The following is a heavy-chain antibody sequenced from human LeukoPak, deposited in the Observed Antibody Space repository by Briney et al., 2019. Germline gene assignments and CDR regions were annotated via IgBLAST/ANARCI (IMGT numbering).Heavy chain of an antibody. CDR1: GGSISSGSYY. D-gene: IGHD3-3*01. CDR3: AREAYYDFWSAPGGAFDI. CDR2: IYTSGST. V-gene: IGHV4-61*02. Sequence: SETLSLTCTVSGGSISSGSYYWSWIRQPAGKGLEWIGRIYTSGSTNYNPSLKSRVTISVDTSKNQFSLKLSSVTAADTAVYYCAREAYYDFWSAPGGAFDIWGQGTMVTVSS. J-gene: IGHJ3*02.